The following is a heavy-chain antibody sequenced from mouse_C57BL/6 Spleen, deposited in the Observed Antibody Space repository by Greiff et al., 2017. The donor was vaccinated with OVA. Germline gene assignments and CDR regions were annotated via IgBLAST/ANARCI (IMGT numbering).Heavy chain of an antibody. CDR3: ANYYGSSYVGYFDV. D-gene: IGHD1-1*01. Sequence: QVQLQQSGAELVKPGASVKLSCKASGYTFTSYWMHWVKQRPGRGLEWIGRIDPNSGGTKYNEKFKSKATLTVDKPSSTAYMQLSSLTSEDSAVYYCANYYGSSYVGYFDVWGTGTTVTVSS. V-gene: IGHV1-72*01. CDR1: GYTFTSYW. J-gene: IGHJ1*03. CDR2: IDPNSGGT.